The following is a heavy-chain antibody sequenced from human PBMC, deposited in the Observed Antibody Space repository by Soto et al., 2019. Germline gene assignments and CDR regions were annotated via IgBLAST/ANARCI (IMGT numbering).Heavy chain of an antibody. CDR1: GGSISSGDYY. D-gene: IGHD3-22*01. J-gene: IGHJ4*02. CDR2: IYYSGST. Sequence: SETLSLTCTVSGGSISSGDYYWSWIRQPPGKGLEWIGYIYYSGSTYYNPSLKSRVTISVDTSKNQFSLKLSSVTAADTAVYYCARAGEDYYDSSGYLDYWGQGTLVTVSS. V-gene: IGHV4-30-4*01. CDR3: ARAGEDYYDSSGYLDY.